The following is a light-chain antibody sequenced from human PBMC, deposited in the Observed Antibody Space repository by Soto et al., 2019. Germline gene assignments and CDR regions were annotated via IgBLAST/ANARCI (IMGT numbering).Light chain of an antibody. CDR1: SSDVGGYNY. CDR2: AVN. CDR3: SSYASSSLYV. Sequence: QSVLTQPASVSGSPGQSITISCTGTSSDVGGYNYVSWYQQHPGKAPKLMIYAVNNRPSGVSTRFSSSKSGNTASLTISGLQAEDEADYYCSSYASSSLYVFVTGTNFTVL. J-gene: IGLJ1*01. V-gene: IGLV2-14*01.